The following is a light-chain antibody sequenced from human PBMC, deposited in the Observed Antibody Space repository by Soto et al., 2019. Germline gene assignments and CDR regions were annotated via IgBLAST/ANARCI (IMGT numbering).Light chain of an antibody. CDR2: GTS. Sequence: EVVLTQSPGTLSLSRFERSTLSCIASERIYSAYLGWYQQKPGQAPRLLIYGTSSRATGIPDRFSGSGSGTDFTLTISRLEPEDFAVYYCQQYRDSWTFGQGTKVDIK. CDR3: QQYRDSWT. CDR1: ERIYSAY. V-gene: IGKV3-20*01. J-gene: IGKJ1*01.